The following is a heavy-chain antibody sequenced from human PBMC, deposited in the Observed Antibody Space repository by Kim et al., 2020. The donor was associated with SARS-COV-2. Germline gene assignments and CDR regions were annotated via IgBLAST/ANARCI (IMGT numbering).Heavy chain of an antibody. CDR3: AREGIEVHGSSSDYYYGM. CDR1: GFSVSTSY. V-gene: IGHV3-53*01. CDR2: IYGDGTT. D-gene: IGHD6-19*01. J-gene: IGHJ6*01. Sequence: GGSLRLSCAASGFSVSTSYISWVRQTPGKALDWVSVIYGDGTTYYADSAKGRFTISRADAKNTIYLQMSSLRAEDSALYYCAREGIEVHGSSSDYYYGM.